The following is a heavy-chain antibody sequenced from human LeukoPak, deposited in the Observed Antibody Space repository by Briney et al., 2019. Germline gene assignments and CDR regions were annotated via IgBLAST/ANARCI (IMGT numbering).Heavy chain of an antibody. J-gene: IGHJ3*01. CDR1: GGSISSYY. V-gene: IGHV4-59*08. CDR3: PRHGRPTRSFDWLCGPKSFDF. CDR2: IYYSGST. D-gene: IGHD3-9*01. Sequence: SETLSLTCTGSGGSISSYYWSWLRQPPGKGLEGIGYIYYSGSTNYNPSLKRRVTISGETSKNQFSVKRRPVTAADTAGYIWPRHGRPTRSFDWLCGPKSFDFWGQGTMVTVSS.